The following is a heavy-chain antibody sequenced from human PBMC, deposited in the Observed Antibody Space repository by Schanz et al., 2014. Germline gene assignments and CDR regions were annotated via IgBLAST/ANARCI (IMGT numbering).Heavy chain of an antibody. J-gene: IGHJ4*02. D-gene: IGHD4-17*01. Sequence: QVQLVQSGAEVKKPGSSMKVSCQASGGTFNSYTINWARQAPGQGLEWMGRIIPILGIANYAQKFQGRVTITADRSTSTAYMELSSLRSEDTAVYYCARGYGDSPTDCWGQGTLVTVSS. CDR2: IIPILGIA. V-gene: IGHV1-69*02. CDR1: GGTFNSYT. CDR3: ARGYGDSPTDC.